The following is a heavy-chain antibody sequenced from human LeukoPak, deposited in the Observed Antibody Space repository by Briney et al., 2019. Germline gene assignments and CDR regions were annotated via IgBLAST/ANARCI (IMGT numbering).Heavy chain of an antibody. CDR3: ARVNGRSGYYDAFDI. J-gene: IGHJ3*02. D-gene: IGHD3-22*01. CDR2: ITNSGNSK. Sequence: GGSLRLSCAASEFTFSSYSMNWVRQAPGKGLEWVSYITNSGNSKSYADSVKGRFTISRDNTKNTLYLQMSSLRAEDTAVYYCARVNGRSGYYDAFDIWGQGTMVTVSS. V-gene: IGHV3-48*01. CDR1: EFTFSSYS.